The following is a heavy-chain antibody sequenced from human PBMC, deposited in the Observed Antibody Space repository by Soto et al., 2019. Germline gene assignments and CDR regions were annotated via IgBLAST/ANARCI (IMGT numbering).Heavy chain of an antibody. CDR2: TYYSGST. J-gene: IGHJ5*02. V-gene: IGHV4-31*03. CDR1: GGSIRSGGYY. D-gene: IGHD2-2*01. CDR3: ARVVATIECSSTICYELAARNWFDP. Sequence: SETLSLTCTVSGGSIRSGGYYWRWIRQHPGKGLEWIGYTYYSGSTYYNPSLKSRVTISVDTSKKQFSLKLSSVTAAETAVYYCARVVATIECSSTICYELAARNWFDPWGQGTLVTVSS.